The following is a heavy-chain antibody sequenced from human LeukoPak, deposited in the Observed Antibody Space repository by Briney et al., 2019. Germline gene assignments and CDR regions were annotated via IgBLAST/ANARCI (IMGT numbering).Heavy chain of an antibody. CDR3: ARKGYGGGGPLDY. V-gene: IGHV4-59*08. J-gene: IGHJ4*02. CDR1: GDYISSYY. Sequence: PSETLSLTCSVSGDYISSYYWTWIRQSPGKGLEWIGQIYFGGTANYNPTFKSRVTMSGGTSTNRFSLRLSSVTAADTAVYYCARKGYGGGGPLDYWGQGTLVTVSS. D-gene: IGHD4-23*01. CDR2: IYFGGTA.